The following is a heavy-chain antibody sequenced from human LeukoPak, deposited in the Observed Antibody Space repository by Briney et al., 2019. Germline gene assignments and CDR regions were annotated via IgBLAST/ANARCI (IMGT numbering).Heavy chain of an antibody. D-gene: IGHD6-13*01. J-gene: IGHJ5*02. Sequence: PSETLSLTCTVSGDSISNYYWTWIRQPPGKGREWIGYIYYSGTTNYNPSLKSRVTISVDTSKSQFSLRLSSVTAADTAMYYCARLSAAAGSNWFDPWGQGTLVTVSS. CDR2: IYYSGTT. CDR1: GDSISNYY. CDR3: ARLSAAAGSNWFDP. V-gene: IGHV4-59*01.